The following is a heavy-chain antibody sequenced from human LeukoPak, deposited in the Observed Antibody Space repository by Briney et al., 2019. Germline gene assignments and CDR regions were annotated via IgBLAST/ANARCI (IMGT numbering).Heavy chain of an antibody. CDR2: ISGSGGST. V-gene: IGHV3-23*01. CDR3: AKDLYSSGWYQDSSGA. J-gene: IGHJ5*02. Sequence: GGSLRLSCAASGFTFSSYAMSWVRQAPGKGLEWVSAISGSGGSTYYADSAKGRFTISRDNSKNTLYLQMNSLRAEDTAVYYCAKDLYSSGWYQDSSGAWGQGTLVTVSS. D-gene: IGHD6-19*01. CDR1: GFTFSSYA.